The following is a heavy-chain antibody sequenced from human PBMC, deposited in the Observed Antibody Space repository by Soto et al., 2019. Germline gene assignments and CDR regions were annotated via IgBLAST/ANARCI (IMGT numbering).Heavy chain of an antibody. Sequence: SETLSLTCTVSGGSISSYYWRWIRQPPGKGLEWIGYIYYSGSTNYNPSLKSRVTISVDTSKNQFSLKLSSVTAADTAVYYCTRKWALGLPPYYWGQGILVTVS. CDR3: TRKWALGLPPYY. CDR1: GGSISSYY. V-gene: IGHV4-59*08. D-gene: IGHD1-26*01. J-gene: IGHJ4*02. CDR2: IYYSGST.